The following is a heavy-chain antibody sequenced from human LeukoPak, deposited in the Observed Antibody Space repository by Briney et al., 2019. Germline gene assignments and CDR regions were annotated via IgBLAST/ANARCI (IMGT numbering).Heavy chain of an antibody. CDR1: GFKFSVYS. Sequence: GGSLRLACAAPGFKFSVYSVNWVRQAPGSGLEWVSRITGTGSQFDDVDYADSVRGRFTISRDNAKDSLFLEMSGLRVEDTGIYFWALETGFADAFGFWGRGTLVTVSS. CDR2: ITGTGSQFDDV. V-gene: IGHV3-21*03. CDR3: ALETGFADAFGF. J-gene: IGHJ3*01.